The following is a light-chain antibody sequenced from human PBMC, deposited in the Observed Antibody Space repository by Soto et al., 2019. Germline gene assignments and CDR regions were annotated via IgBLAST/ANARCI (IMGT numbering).Light chain of an antibody. CDR2: GAS. V-gene: IGKV3-20*01. J-gene: IGKJ1*01. CDR3: QQYGCSPWT. CDR1: QSVGSDY. Sequence: EIVLTQSPGTLSLSPGERATLSCRASQSVGSDYVAWYRQKPGQAPRLLIDGASTRATGIPNRFIGSGSGTDFTLTISRLEPEDFAVYYCQQYGCSPWTFGQGTKVDVK.